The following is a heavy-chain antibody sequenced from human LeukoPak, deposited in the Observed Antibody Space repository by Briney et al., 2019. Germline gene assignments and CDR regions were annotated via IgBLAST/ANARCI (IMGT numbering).Heavy chain of an antibody. CDR1: GGSVRSDSYY. Sequence: KPSETLSLTCTVSGGSVRSDSYYWSWIRQPPGKGLEWIGYVYYSGSTNYNPSLKSRVTISVDTSKNQSSLRLRSVTAADTAVYYCVREAATDYYDSSGYYRQTEVFDAWGQGTMVTVSS. CDR3: VREAATDYYDSSGYYRQTEVFDA. J-gene: IGHJ3*01. CDR2: VYYSGST. V-gene: IGHV4-61*01. D-gene: IGHD3-22*01.